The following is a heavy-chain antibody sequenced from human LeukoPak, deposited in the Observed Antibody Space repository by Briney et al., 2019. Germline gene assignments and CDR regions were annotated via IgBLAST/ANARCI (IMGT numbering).Heavy chain of an antibody. Sequence: GGSLRLSCAASGFTFSSYAMHWVRQAPGKGLEWVAVISYDGSNKYYADSVKGRFTISRDNSKNTLYLQMNSLRAEDTAVYYCAKVPGSPNFDYWGQGTLVTVSS. V-gene: IGHV3-30-3*01. D-gene: IGHD3-10*01. CDR2: ISYDGSNK. J-gene: IGHJ4*02. CDR3: AKVPGSPNFDY. CDR1: GFTFSSYA.